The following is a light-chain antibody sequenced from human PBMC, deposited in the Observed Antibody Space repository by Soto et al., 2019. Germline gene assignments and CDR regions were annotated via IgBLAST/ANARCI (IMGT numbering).Light chain of an antibody. CDR2: GAS. J-gene: IGKJ1*01. CDR1: QTISSW. V-gene: IGKV1-39*01. CDR3: QQSYSTLWT. Sequence: DIQMTQYPSTLSGSVGDRVNITCRASQTISSWLAWYQQKPGEAPNLLIFGASTLQSGVPSRFSGSGSGTDFTLTISSFQPEDFATYYCQQSYSTLWTFGQGTNVDI.